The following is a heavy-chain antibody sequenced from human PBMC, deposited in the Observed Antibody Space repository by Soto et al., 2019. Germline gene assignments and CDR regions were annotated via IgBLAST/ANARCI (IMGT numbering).Heavy chain of an antibody. CDR3: ARTDYGDYGPGDAFDI. V-gene: IGHV3-21*01. Sequence: PGGSLRLSCAASGFTFSSYSMNWVRQAPGKGLEWVSSISSSSSYIYYADSVKGRFTISRDNAKNSLYLQMNSLRAEDTAVYYCARTDYGDYGPGDAFDIWGQGTMVTVSS. D-gene: IGHD4-17*01. CDR1: GFTFSSYS. CDR2: ISSSSSYI. J-gene: IGHJ3*02.